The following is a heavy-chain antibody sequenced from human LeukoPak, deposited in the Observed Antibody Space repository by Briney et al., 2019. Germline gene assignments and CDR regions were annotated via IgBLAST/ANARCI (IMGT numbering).Heavy chain of an antibody. CDR1: GFTFSSYW. Sequence: GGSLRLSCAASGFTFSSYWMSWVRQAPGKGLEWVANIKQDGSEKYYVDSVKGRFTISRDNAKNSLYLQMNSLRAEDTAVYYCARAGTDFAAYYFDYWGQGTLVTVSS. J-gene: IGHJ4*02. CDR2: IKQDGSEK. V-gene: IGHV3-7*01. CDR3: ARAGTDFAAYYFDY. D-gene: IGHD1-14*01.